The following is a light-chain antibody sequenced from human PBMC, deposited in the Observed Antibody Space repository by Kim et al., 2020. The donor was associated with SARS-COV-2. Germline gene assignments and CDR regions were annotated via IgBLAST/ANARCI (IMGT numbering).Light chain of an antibody. CDR3: CSYAGSYTYV. V-gene: IGLV2-11*01. Sequence: QSALTQPRSVSGSPGQSVFISCTGTSSDVGGYNYVSWYQQHPGKAPKFMIYDVSKRPSGVPDRFSGSKSGNTASLTISGLQAEDEADYYCCSYAGSYTYVFGTGTKVTVL. J-gene: IGLJ1*01. CDR2: DVS. CDR1: SSDVGGYNY.